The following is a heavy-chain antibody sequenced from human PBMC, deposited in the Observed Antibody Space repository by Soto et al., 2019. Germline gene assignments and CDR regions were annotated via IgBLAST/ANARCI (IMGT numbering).Heavy chain of an antibody. V-gene: IGHV3-66*03. CDR2: IYSCGSS. J-gene: IGHJ4*02. Sequence: SLRLSCTTAGVTGSSSHMTWVRQAPGKGLEWVSVIYSCGSSYYAVSVQGRFTFSRDNARHTLYLHMNSWRAEDMVLYYCEREILDADTPGWYFHSWGPEPLVT. CDR1: GVTGSSSH. CDR3: EREILDADTPGWYFHS. D-gene: IGHD6-19*01.